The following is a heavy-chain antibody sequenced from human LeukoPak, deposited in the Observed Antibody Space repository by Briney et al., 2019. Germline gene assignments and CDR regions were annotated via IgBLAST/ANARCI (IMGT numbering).Heavy chain of an antibody. D-gene: IGHD2-8*01. V-gene: IGHV4-59*08. J-gene: IGHJ4*02. CDR2: THYTGNT. CDR1: GDSINNYY. CDR3: AKWSSTLRAFDF. Sequence: SETLSLTCSVSGDSINNYYWNWIRQPPGKELEWIGYTHYTGNTKSNPSLKSRVTTSVDTSKSQFSLKLSSVTAADTAVYYCAKWSSTLRAFDFWGQGILVIVSS.